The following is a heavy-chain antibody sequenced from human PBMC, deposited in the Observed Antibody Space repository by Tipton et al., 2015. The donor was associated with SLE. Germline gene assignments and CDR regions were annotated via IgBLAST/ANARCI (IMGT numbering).Heavy chain of an antibody. V-gene: IGHV3-30*02. D-gene: IGHD3-10*01. J-gene: IGHJ4*02. CDR3: AKAQSGSGSNFDS. CDR2: IRYDGGNK. CDR1: GFTFSSYG. Sequence: GSLRLSCATSGFTFSSYGMHWVRQAPGKGLEWVAVIRYDGGNKYYADSVKGRFTISRDNSKNTLYLQMNSLRAEDTAVYYCAKAQSGSGSNFDSWGQGTLVTVSS.